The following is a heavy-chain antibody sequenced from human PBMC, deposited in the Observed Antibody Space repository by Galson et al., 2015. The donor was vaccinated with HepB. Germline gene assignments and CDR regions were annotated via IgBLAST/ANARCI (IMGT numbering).Heavy chain of an antibody. V-gene: IGHV3-30-3*01. Sequence: SLRLSCAASGFTFSHYAMHWVRQAPGKGLEWVAVISYDGGNKYYADSVKGRFTLSRDNSENTLYLQMNSLTTEDTAVYYCAGGETGGYCSGGRCHGNPPYYFDSWGQGTLVTVS. CDR1: GFTFSHYA. CDR3: AGGETGGYCSGGRCHGNPPYYFDS. D-gene: IGHD2-15*01. J-gene: IGHJ4*02. CDR2: ISYDGGNK.